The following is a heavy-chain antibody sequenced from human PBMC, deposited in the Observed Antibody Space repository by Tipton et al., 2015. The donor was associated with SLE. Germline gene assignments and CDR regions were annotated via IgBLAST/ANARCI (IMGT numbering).Heavy chain of an antibody. V-gene: IGHV4-39*07. Sequence: TLSLTCTVSGGSISSSSYYWGWIRQPPGKGLEWIGSIYYSGSTYYNPSLKSRVTISVDTSKNQFSLKLSSVTAADTAVYYCARRGPSTDFDCWGQGTLVTVSS. J-gene: IGHJ4*02. D-gene: IGHD6-6*01. CDR2: IYYSGST. CDR3: ARRGPSTDFDC. CDR1: GGSISSSSYY.